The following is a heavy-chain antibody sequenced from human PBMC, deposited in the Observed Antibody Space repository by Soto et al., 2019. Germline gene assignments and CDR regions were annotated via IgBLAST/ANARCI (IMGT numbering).Heavy chain of an antibody. V-gene: IGHV3-11*05. CDR3: ARDSGRSGPNYDFDL. D-gene: IGHD3-22*01. J-gene: IGHJ2*01. Sequence: QVQLVESGGGLVKPGGTLRLSCAASGFPFGDYQMNWIRQTPGKGLEWVSYISGSSGYTKYAASVKGRFTISRDNGKNSMYLQMNSLRAEDTAVYHCARDSGRSGPNYDFDLWGRGTLVTVSS. CDR1: GFPFGDYQ. CDR2: ISGSSGYT.